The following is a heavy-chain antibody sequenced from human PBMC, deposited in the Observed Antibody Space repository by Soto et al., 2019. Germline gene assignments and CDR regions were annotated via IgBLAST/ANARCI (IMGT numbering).Heavy chain of an antibody. Sequence: QITLKESGPTLVKPTQTLTLTCTFSGFSISTNGVGVGWIRHPPGKALGWLAVIYWADTKHYSPSLKSRLTITKDTSKNQVVLTLTNVDPVDTAPYYCTRKGAGTTSLDHWGQGTLVTVSS. V-gene: IGHV2-5*02. CDR1: GFSISTNGVG. D-gene: IGHD1-7*01. CDR2: IYWADTK. J-gene: IGHJ4*02. CDR3: TRKGAGTTSLDH.